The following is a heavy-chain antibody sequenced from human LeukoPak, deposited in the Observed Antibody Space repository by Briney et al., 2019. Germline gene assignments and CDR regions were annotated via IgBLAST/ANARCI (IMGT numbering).Heavy chain of an antibody. V-gene: IGHV3-30*18. D-gene: IGHD3-9*01. CDR1: GFTFSSYG. CDR2: ISYDGSNK. J-gene: IGHJ6*02. CDR3: AKDRADILTGYYGDYYYGMDV. Sequence: PGGSLRLSCAASGFTFSSYGMHWVRQAPGKGLEWVAVISYDGSNKYYADSVKGRFTISRDNSKNTLYLQMNSLRAEDTAVYYCAKDRADILTGYYGDYYYGMDVWGRGTTVTVSS.